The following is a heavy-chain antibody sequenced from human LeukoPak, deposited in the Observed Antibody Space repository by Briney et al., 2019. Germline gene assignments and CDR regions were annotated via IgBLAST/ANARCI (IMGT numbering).Heavy chain of an antibody. CDR3: AKDRRRGYSSSWYYFDY. CDR1: GFTFSSYA. Sequence: GGSLRLSCAASGFTFSSYAMSWVRQAPGKGLEWVSAISGSGGGTYYADSVKGRFTISRDNSKNTLYLQMNSLRAEDTAVYYCAKDRRRGYSSSWYYFDYWGQGTLVTVSS. D-gene: IGHD6-13*01. CDR2: ISGSGGGT. V-gene: IGHV3-23*01. J-gene: IGHJ4*02.